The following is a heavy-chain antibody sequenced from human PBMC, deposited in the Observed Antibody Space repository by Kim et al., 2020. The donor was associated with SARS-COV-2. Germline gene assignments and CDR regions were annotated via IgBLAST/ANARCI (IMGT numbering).Heavy chain of an antibody. CDR2: IIPILGIA. V-gene: IGHV1-69*04. D-gene: IGHD2-15*01. Sequence: SVKVSCKASGGTFSSYAISWVRQAPGQGLEWMGRIIPILGIANYAQKFQGRVTITADKSTSTAYMELSSLRSEDTSVYYCARDDERGWYYYYYMDVWGK. CDR1: GGTFSSYA. CDR3: ARDDERGWYYYYYMDV. J-gene: IGHJ6*03.